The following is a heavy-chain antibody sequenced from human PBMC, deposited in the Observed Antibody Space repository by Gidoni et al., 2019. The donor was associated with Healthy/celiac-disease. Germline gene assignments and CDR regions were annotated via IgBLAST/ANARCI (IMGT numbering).Heavy chain of an antibody. Sequence: EVQLVESGGGLVQPGRSLRLSCAASGFTFDDYAMHWVRQSPGKGLEGVSGISWNRGSIGYADSVKCRFTISRDNAKNSLYLQMNSLRAEDTALYCCAKASLYRVADTDVYFDYWGQGTLVTVSS. CDR1: GFTFDDYA. V-gene: IGHV3-9*01. CDR2: ISWNRGSI. CDR3: AKASLYRVADTDVYFDY. J-gene: IGHJ4*02. D-gene: IGHD6-19*01.